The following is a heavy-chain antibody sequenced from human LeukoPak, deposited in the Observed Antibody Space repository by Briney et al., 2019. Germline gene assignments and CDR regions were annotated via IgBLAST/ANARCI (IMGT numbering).Heavy chain of an antibody. J-gene: IGHJ4*02. V-gene: IGHV4-34*01. Sequence: SETLSLTCAVYGGSFSDYYWSWIRQPPGKGLEWIGEINHSGSTNHNPSLKSRVTMSVDTSKSQFSLKLSSVTAADTAVYFCAGRGYCSGDTCPPGYWGQGTLVTVSS. CDR1: GGSFSDYY. D-gene: IGHD2-15*01. CDR3: AGRGYCSGDTCPPGY. CDR2: INHSGST.